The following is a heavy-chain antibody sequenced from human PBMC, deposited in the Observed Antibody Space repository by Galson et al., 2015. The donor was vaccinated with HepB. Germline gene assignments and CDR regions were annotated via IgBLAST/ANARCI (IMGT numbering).Heavy chain of an antibody. J-gene: IGHJ4*02. CDR2: IISDTGYI. CDR1: GFTFTSYN. CDR3: ARSWDLRRERDF. V-gene: IGHV3-21*01. D-gene: IGHD1-26*01. Sequence: SLRLSCAASGFTFTSYNMNWVRQAPGRGLEWVPCIISDTGYIYYADSVKGRFIISRDTATNSLFLQMNSLRVEDTAVYYCARSWDLRRERDFWGQGTLVTVSS.